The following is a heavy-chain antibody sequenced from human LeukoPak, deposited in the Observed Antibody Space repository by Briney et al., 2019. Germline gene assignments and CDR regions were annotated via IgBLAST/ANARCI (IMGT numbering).Heavy chain of an antibody. CDR1: GGSISSSSYY. Sequence: SETLSLTCTVSGGSISSSSYYWGWIRQPPGKGLEWIGSIYYSGSTYYNPSLKSRVTISVDTSKNQFSLKLSSVTAADTAVYYCARLTTPNWFDPWGQGTLVTVSS. CDR3: ARLTTPNWFDP. J-gene: IGHJ5*02. CDR2: IYYSGST. D-gene: IGHD2-15*01. V-gene: IGHV4-39*01.